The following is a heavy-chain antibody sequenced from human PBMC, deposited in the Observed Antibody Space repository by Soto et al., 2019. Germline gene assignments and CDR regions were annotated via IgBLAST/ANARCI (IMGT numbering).Heavy chain of an antibody. CDR2: FDPEDGET. CDR1: GYTLTELS. J-gene: IGHJ4*02. Sequence: GVSVKVSCKFSGYTLTELSMHWVRQAPGKGLEWMGGFDPEDGETIYAQKFQGRVTMTEDTSTDTAYMELSSLRSEDTAVYYCATGGRHPAMIYSGYHALPSWGQGTLVTVSS. D-gene: IGHD5-12*01. V-gene: IGHV1-24*01. CDR3: ATGGRHPAMIYSGYHALPS.